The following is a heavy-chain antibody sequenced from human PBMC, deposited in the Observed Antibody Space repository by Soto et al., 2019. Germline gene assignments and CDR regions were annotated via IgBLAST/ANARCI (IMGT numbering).Heavy chain of an antibody. CDR2: ISAYNGNT. V-gene: IGHV1-18*04. D-gene: IGHD3-22*01. CDR1: GYTFTSYG. Sequence: GASVKVSCKASGYTFTSYGISWVRQAPGQGLEWMGWISAYNGNTNYAQKFQGRVTITADESTSTAYMELSSLRSEDTAVYYCARAYYDSSGYSRDWFDPWGQGTLVTVSS. J-gene: IGHJ5*02. CDR3: ARAYYDSSGYSRDWFDP.